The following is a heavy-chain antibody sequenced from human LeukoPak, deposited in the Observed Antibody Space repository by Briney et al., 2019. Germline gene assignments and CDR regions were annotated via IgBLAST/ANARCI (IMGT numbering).Heavy chain of an antibody. Sequence: GGSLRLSCAASGFTFSSYAMSWVRQAPGKGLEWVSAISGSGGSTYYADSVKGRFTISRDNAKNSLYLQMNSLRAEDTAVYYCARDGTTRSSWYSANYYYYYMDVWGKGTTVTVSS. CDR2: ISGSGGST. J-gene: IGHJ6*03. V-gene: IGHV3-23*01. CDR1: GFTFSSYA. CDR3: ARDGTTRSSWYSANYYYYYMDV. D-gene: IGHD6-13*01.